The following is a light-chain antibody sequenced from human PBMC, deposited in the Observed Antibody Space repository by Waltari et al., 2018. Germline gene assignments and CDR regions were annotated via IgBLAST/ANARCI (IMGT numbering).Light chain of an antibody. V-gene: IGLV3-19*01. J-gene: IGLJ1*01. Sequence: SSESTQEPAVSVALGPTVRITCQGGGPGTFYVNWYPQKPGQAPLLVIYDENNRPSRIPDRFSGSRSGNTASLTISGAQAEDEADYYCNTRDISGDHLVFGSGTKVTVL. CDR3: NTRDISGDHLV. CDR2: DEN. CDR1: GPGTFY.